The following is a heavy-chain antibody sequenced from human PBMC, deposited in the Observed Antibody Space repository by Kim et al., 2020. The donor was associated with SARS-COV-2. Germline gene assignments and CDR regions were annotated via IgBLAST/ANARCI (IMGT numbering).Heavy chain of an antibody. CDR3: ARERYSYGFDY. J-gene: IGHJ4*02. D-gene: IGHD5-18*01. V-gene: IGHV4-31*03. CDR1: GGSISSGGYY. CDR2: IYYSGST. Sequence: SETLSLTCTVSGGSISSGGYYWSWIRQHPGKGLEWIGYIYYSGSTYYNPSLKSRVTISVDTSKNQFSLKLSSVTAADTAVYYCARERYSYGFDYWGQGTLVTVSS.